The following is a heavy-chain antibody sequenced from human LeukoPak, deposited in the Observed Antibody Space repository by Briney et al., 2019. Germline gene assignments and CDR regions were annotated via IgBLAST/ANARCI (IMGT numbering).Heavy chain of an antibody. CDR1: GFTFSSHW. D-gene: IGHD3-10*01. V-gene: IGHV3-7*01. CDR3: ARHYYGSGTYYNF. Sequence: GGSLRLSCAASGFTFSSHWMTWVRQAPGKGLEGVANINQDGSERYYVDSVKGRFTISRDNAKNSLYLQMNNLRAEDTAVYYCARHYYGSGTYYNFWGQGTLVTVSS. J-gene: IGHJ4*02. CDR2: INQDGSER.